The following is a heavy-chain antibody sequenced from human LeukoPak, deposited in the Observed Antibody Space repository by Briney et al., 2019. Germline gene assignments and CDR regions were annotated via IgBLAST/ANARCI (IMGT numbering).Heavy chain of an antibody. Sequence: PGGSLRLSCAASGFTFSSYAMHWVRQAPGKGLEYVSAISSNGASTYYVDSVKGRFTISRDNSKNTLFLQMNSLRAEDTAVYYCAKRGSVGTLGHFDYWGQGTLVTVSS. CDR1: GFTFSSYA. CDR2: ISSNGAST. D-gene: IGHD6-13*01. J-gene: IGHJ4*02. CDR3: AKRGSVGTLGHFDY. V-gene: IGHV3-64*04.